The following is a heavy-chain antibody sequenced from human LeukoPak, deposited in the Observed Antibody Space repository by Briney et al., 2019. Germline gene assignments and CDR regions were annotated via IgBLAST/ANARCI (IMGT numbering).Heavy chain of an antibody. V-gene: IGHV1-69*05. D-gene: IGHD1-26*01. Sequence: GASVKVSCKASGGTFSSYAISWVRQAPGQGLEWMGGIIPIFGTANYAQKFQGRVTITTDESTSTAYMELSSLRSEDTAVYYCARRLGWGLRDWGQGTLVTASS. J-gene: IGHJ4*02. CDR1: GGTFSSYA. CDR2: IIPIFGTA. CDR3: ARRLGWGLRD.